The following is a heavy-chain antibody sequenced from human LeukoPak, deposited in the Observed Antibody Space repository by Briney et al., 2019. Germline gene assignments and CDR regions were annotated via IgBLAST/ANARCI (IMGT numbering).Heavy chain of an antibody. Sequence: GGSLRLSCAASGFTFTTYWMSWVRQAPEKGLEWVANIKEDGSEIHYVDSVKGRFTISRDNAENSLYLQMDSLRAEDTAVYYCARHDPVGAASATDYWGQGTLVTVSS. V-gene: IGHV3-7*01. CDR3: ARHDPVGAASATDY. CDR1: GFTFTTYW. J-gene: IGHJ4*02. CDR2: IKEDGSEI. D-gene: IGHD1-26*01.